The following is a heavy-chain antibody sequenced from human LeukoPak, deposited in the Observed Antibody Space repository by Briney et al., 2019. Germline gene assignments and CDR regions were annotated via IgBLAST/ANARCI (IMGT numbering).Heavy chain of an antibody. CDR1: GFTFSSYA. CDR2: ISGSGGST. Sequence: PGGSLRLSCAASGFTFSSYAMSWVRQAPGKGLEWVSAISGSGGSTYYADSVKGRFTISRDNSKNTLYLQTNSLRAEDTAVYYCAKAGFSGSYFDYWGQGTLVTVSS. D-gene: IGHD1-26*01. CDR3: AKAGFSGSYFDY. V-gene: IGHV3-23*01. J-gene: IGHJ4*02.